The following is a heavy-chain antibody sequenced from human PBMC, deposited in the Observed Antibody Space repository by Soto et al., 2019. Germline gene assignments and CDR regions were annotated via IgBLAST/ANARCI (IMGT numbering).Heavy chain of an antibody. J-gene: IGHJ4*02. CDR1: GGSISSGGYY. D-gene: IGHD2-21*02. Sequence: TLSLTCTVSGGSISSGGYYWSWIRQHPGKGMEWIGYIYYSGSTYYNPSLKSRVTISVDTSKNQFSLKLSSVTAADTAVYYCARAPYEYCGGDCYSERFYYFDYWGQGTLVTVSS. CDR2: IYYSGST. V-gene: IGHV4-31*03. CDR3: ARAPYEYCGGDCYSERFYYFDY.